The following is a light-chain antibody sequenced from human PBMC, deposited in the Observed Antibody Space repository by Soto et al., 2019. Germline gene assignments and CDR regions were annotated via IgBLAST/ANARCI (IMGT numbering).Light chain of an antibody. Sequence: QSVLTQPASVSGSPGQSFTISCTGTSSDFGGYNYVSWYQQHPGKAPKLMIYEVSNRSSGVSNRFSGSKSGNTASLTISGLQAEDEADYYCSSYTSSSTGVFGTGTKVTVL. V-gene: IGLV2-14*01. CDR3: SSYTSSSTGV. CDR2: EVS. CDR1: SSDFGGYNY. J-gene: IGLJ1*01.